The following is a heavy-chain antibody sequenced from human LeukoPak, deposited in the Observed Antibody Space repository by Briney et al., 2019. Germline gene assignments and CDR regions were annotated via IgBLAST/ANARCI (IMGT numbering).Heavy chain of an antibody. CDR1: GGSISSGGYS. Sequence: SQTLSLTCAVSGGSISSGGYSWSWIRQPPGKGLEWIGYIYHSGSTYYNPSLKSRVTISVDRSKSQFSLKLSSVTAADTAVYYCARVMGIRWFDPWGQGTLVTVSS. CDR3: ARVMGIRWFDP. CDR2: IYHSGST. J-gene: IGHJ5*02. V-gene: IGHV4-30-2*01. D-gene: IGHD1-14*01.